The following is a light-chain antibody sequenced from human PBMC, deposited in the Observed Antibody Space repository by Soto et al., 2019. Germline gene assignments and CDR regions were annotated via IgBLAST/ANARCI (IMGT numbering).Light chain of an antibody. V-gene: IGLV2-14*01. CDR2: EVS. CDR3: SSYTSSSTPYGL. Sequence: QSALTQPASVSGSPGQSITISCTGTSSDVGGYNYVSWYQQHPGKAPKLMIYEVSNRPSGVYNRFSGSKSGNTAPLTISGLQAEDEADYYCSSYTSSSTPYGLFVGGTQLTVL. J-gene: IGLJ2*01. CDR1: SSDVGGYNY.